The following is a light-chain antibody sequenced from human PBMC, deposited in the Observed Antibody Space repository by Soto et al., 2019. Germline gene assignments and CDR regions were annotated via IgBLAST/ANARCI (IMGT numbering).Light chain of an antibody. V-gene: IGKV3-11*01. J-gene: IGKJ2*01. CDR3: LQFDNSPLYT. CDR1: QSVSSD. CDR2: DAS. Sequence: EIVLTQSPATLSLSPGERATFSCRASQSVSSDLVWYQQKPGQAPRLLIYDASNRATGVPARFSGSGSGTDFTLTISSLEPEDFAVYYCLQFDNSPLYTFGQGTKLEIK.